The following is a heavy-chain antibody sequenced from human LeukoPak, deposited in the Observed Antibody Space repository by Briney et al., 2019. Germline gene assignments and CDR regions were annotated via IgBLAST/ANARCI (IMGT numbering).Heavy chain of an antibody. CDR3: ARDYRCSSTSCKDRTFDY. CDR1: GFTFSSYS. D-gene: IGHD2-2*01. V-gene: IGHV3-48*04. CDR2: ISSSGSTI. Sequence: GGSLRLSCAASGFTFSSYSMNWVRQAPGKGLEWVSYISSSGSTIYYADSVKGRFTISRDNAKNTLYLQMNSLRVEDTAVYYCARDYRCSSTSCKDRTFDYWGQGTLVTVSS. J-gene: IGHJ4*02.